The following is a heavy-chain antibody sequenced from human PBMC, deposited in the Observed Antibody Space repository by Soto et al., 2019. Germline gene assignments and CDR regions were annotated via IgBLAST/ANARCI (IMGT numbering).Heavy chain of an antibody. CDR2: IWYDGSNK. Sequence: XGSRRLSCAASGFTFISYGLHWVRQAPGKGLEWVAVIWYDGSNKYYADSVKGRFTISRDNSKNTLYLQMNSLRAEDTAVYYCARAGAVAAPFDYWSQGTLVTVSS. J-gene: IGHJ4*02. CDR3: ARAGAVAAPFDY. D-gene: IGHD6-19*01. CDR1: GFTFISYG. V-gene: IGHV3-33*01.